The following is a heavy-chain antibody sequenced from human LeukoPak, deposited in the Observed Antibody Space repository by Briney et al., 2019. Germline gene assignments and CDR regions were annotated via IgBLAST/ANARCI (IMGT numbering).Heavy chain of an antibody. CDR1: GFTFSSYS. Sequence: GGSLRLSCAASGFTFSSYSMNWVRQAPGKGLEWVSSISSSSSYIYYADSVKGRFTISRDNSKNTLYLQVNSLRAEDTAVYYCARGGFMITFGGVIAIWGQGTLVTVSS. CDR2: ISSSSSYI. CDR3: ARGGFMITFGGVIAI. J-gene: IGHJ4*02. D-gene: IGHD3-16*02. V-gene: IGHV3-21*01.